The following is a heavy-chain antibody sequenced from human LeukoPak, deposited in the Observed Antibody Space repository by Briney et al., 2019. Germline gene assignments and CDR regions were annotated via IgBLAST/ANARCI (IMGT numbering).Heavy chain of an antibody. J-gene: IGHJ4*02. CDR2: VIPTIGIA. CDR1: GGTFSSYA. V-gene: IGHV1-69*04. D-gene: IGHD5-18*01. CDR3: AREYGGGYCYGFYY. Sequence: SSVTVSCKASGGTFSSYAISWVRQPPGQGLEWVGRVIPTIGIANYAQSFQGRVTITADKSTGTAYMQLSSLRSEDTAVYYCAREYGGGYCYGFYYWGQGNLVSGSS.